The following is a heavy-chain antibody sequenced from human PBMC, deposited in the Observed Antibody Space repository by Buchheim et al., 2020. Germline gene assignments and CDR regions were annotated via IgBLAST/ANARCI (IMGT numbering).Heavy chain of an antibody. CDR1: GFTFSSST. V-gene: IGHV3-23*01. J-gene: IGHJ6*02. CDR3: AKDRVGATYYYYGMDV. Sequence: EVQLLESGGGLVQSGGSLRLSCVASGFTFSSSTMIWVRQAPGKGLEWVSAISGTGGRTYYADSVKGRFTISRDTSKNTLYLQMNSLRAEDTAEYYCAKDRVGATYYYYGMDVWGQGTT. D-gene: IGHD1-26*01. CDR2: ISGTGGRT.